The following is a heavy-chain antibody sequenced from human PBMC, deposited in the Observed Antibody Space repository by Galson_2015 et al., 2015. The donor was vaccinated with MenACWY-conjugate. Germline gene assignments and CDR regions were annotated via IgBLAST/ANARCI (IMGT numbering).Heavy chain of an antibody. V-gene: IGHV3-23*01. CDR1: GFTFSTYG. CDR3: AKGLRANGYNVDD. Sequence: SLRLSCAASGFTFSTYGMTWVRQGPGKGLEWVSAISGSTTGTFYADSVKGRFTISRDNSRNTLYLQMNSLRVEDTAKYYCAKGLRANGYNVDDWGRGTLVTASS. J-gene: IGHJ4*02. D-gene: IGHD5-18*01. CDR2: ISGSTTGT.